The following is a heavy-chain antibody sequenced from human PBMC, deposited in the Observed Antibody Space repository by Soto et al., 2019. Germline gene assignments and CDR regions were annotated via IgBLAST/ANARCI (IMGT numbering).Heavy chain of an antibody. J-gene: IGHJ4*02. V-gene: IGHV3-23*01. Sequence: EAQVLESGGGLVQPGGSLRLSCAASEFTFSSFAMNWVRQAPGKGLEWVSGISSSGDTTYYADSVKGRFTISRDNSKNTLYLQMNSLRSEDTAVYYCARSRRFVVVPAAPDSWGQGTLVTVSS. CDR3: ARSRRFVVVPAAPDS. CDR1: EFTFSSFA. D-gene: IGHD2-2*01. CDR2: ISSSGDTT.